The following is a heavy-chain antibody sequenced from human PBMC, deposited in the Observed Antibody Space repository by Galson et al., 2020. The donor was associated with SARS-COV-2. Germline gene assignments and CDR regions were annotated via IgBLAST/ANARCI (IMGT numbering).Heavy chain of an antibody. J-gene: IGHJ5*02. V-gene: IGHV4-4*02. D-gene: IGHD2-15*01. CDR3: ARLGDCSGGTCYSRGYNWFDP. CDR2: IHHSGNT. CDR1: GGSVINTNW. Sequence: SETLSLTCAVSGGSVINTNWWTWVRQSPGKRLEWIGEIHHSGNTDYNPSLNSRVTISVDTSENQFSLKLISVTAADTAVYFCARLGDCSGGTCYSRGYNWFDPWGQGTLVTVSS.